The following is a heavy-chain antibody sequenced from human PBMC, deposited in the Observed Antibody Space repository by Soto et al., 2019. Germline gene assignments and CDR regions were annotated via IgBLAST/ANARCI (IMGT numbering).Heavy chain of an antibody. CDR2: ISNSGSA. CDR3: ARHRSGATVPYALDY. D-gene: IGHD5-12*01. J-gene: IGHJ4*02. V-gene: IGHV4-39*01. Sequence: SETLSLTCIVSGGSISSDSYYWGWIRQPPRQGLEWIGGISNSGSAYYNPSLKSRVTISLGTSKTRFSLILTSVTAADTAVYYCARHRSGATVPYALDYWGQGILVTVSS. CDR1: GGSISSDSYY.